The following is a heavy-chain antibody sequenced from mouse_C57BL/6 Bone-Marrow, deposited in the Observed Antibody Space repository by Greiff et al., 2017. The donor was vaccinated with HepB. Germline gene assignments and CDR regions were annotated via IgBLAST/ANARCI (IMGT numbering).Heavy chain of an antibody. CDR3: ARSRITTVVAYYYAMDY. V-gene: IGHV1-18*01. Sequence: EVQGVESGPELVKPGASVKIPCKASGYTFTDYNMDWVKQSHGKSLEWIGDINPNNGGTIYNQKFKGKATLTVDKSSSTAYMELRSLTSEDTAVYYCARSRITTVVAYYYAMDYWGQGTSVTVSS. CDR1: GYTFTDYN. D-gene: IGHD1-1*01. J-gene: IGHJ4*01. CDR2: INPNNGGT.